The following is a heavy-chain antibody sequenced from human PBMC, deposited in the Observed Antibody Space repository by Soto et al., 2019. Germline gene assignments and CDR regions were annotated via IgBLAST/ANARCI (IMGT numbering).Heavy chain of an antibody. CDR2: IYYSGST. D-gene: IGHD5-12*01. J-gene: IGHJ3*02. CDR1: GGSISSYY. CDR3: ARHPREDSGYVLDAFDI. Sequence: PSETLSLTCTVSGGSISSYYWSWIRQPPGKGLEWIGYIYYSGSTNYNPSLKSRVTISVDTSKNQFSLKLSSVTAADTAVYYCARHPREDSGYVLDAFDIWGQGTMVTVSS. V-gene: IGHV4-59*08.